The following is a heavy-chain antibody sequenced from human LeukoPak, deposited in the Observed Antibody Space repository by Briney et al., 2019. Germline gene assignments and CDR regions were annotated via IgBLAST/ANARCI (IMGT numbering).Heavy chain of an antibody. CDR3: AKGQVPMVRGVIND. Sequence: GGPLRHSCGASGFNYSSYVMIEVGEARGKTREGFSGMSGSAGSTYYADSVNGRFAISRDNSKNTLYLQMTSLRAEDTAVYYCAKGQVPMVRGVINDWGQGTLVTVSS. J-gene: IGHJ4*02. CDR1: GFNYSSYV. D-gene: IGHD3-10*01. V-gene: IGHV3-23*01. CDR2: MSGSAGST.